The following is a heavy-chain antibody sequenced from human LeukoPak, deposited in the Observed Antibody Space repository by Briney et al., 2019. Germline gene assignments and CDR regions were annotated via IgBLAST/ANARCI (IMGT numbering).Heavy chain of an antibody. D-gene: IGHD2-2*01. J-gene: IGHJ3*02. Sequence: KSSETLSLTCAVYGGSFSGYYWSWIRQPAGKGLEWIGRIYTSGSTNYNPSLKSRVTISIDTSKNQFSLKLSSVTAADTAVYYCAREDCSSTNCYEGYFDIWGQGTMVTVSS. CDR1: GGSFSGYY. V-gene: IGHV4-4*07. CDR3: AREDCSSTNCYEGYFDI. CDR2: IYTSGST.